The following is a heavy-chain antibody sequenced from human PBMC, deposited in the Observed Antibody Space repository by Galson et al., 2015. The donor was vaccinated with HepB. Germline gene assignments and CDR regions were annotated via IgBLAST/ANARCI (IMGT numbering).Heavy chain of an antibody. J-gene: IGHJ1*01. V-gene: IGHV6-1*01. CDR2: TYYRSKWHN. Sequence: CAISGDSVSSNSATWDWIRQSPSRGLEWLGRTYYRSKWHNEYVESVKSRITINPDTSKNQFSLQLNSVTPEDTAVYYCALTKGGYFQHWGQGTLVTVSS. CDR3: ALTKGGYFQH. CDR1: GDSVSSNSAT. D-gene: IGHD3-16*01.